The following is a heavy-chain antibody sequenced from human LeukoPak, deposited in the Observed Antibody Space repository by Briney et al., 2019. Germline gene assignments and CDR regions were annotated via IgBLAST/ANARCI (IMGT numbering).Heavy chain of an antibody. CDR2: ISSSSSYI. J-gene: IGHJ5*02. Sequence: GGSLRLSCAASGFTFSSYSMNWVRQAPGKGLEWVSSISSSSSYIYYADSVKGRFTISRDNAKNSLYLQMNSLRAEDTAVYYCARGGYDLADWFDPWGQGTLVTVSS. V-gene: IGHV3-21*01. D-gene: IGHD5-12*01. CDR1: GFTFSSYS. CDR3: ARGGYDLADWFDP.